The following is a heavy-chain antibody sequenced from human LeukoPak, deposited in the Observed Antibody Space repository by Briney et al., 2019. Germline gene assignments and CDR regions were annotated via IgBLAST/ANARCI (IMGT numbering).Heavy chain of an antibody. Sequence: GRSLRLSCAASGFTFSGYAMHWVRQAPGKGLEWVALISYDGGSNKYYADSVKGRFTISRDNSKNTLCLQMNNLRAEDTAVYYCAREERGHLVGYWGQGTLVTVSS. CDR3: AREERGHLVGY. J-gene: IGHJ4*02. CDR1: GFTFSGYA. D-gene: IGHD6-6*01. V-gene: IGHV3-30-3*01. CDR2: ISYDGGSNK.